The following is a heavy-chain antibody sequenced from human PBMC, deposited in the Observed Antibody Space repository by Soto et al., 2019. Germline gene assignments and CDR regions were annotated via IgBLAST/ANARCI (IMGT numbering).Heavy chain of an antibody. V-gene: IGHV3-30-3*01. CDR3: ARDQYYYDSSGSPYYFDY. D-gene: IGHD3-22*01. CDR2: ISYDGSNK. J-gene: IGHJ4*02. CDR1: GVTFSSYA. Sequence: PGGSLRLSCAASGVTFSSYAMHWVRQAPGKGLEWVAVISYDGSNKYYADSVKGRFTISRDNSKNTLYLQMNSLRAEDTAVYYYARDQYYYDSSGSPYYFDYWGQGTLVTVSS.